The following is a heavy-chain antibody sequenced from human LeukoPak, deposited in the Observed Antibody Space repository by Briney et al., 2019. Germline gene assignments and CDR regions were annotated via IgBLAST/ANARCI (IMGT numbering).Heavy chain of an antibody. D-gene: IGHD5-24*01. CDR3: VRGSGGDGYGYWGDY. V-gene: IGHV3-33*01. CDR2: IWFDGRKI. J-gene: IGHJ4*02. Sequence: SGGSLRLSCAASGFTFSQYGMHWVRQAPGMGLEWVAVIWFDGRKIHYPDSVKGRFTISRDNSKNTLYLQMDNLRADDTAVYYCVRGSGGDGYGYWGDYWGQGTLVTVSP. CDR1: GFTFSQYG.